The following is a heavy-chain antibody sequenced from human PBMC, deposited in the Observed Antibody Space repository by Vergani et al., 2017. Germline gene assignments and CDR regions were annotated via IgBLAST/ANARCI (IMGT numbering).Heavy chain of an antibody. CDR2: ISSSGGGT. CDR1: GFIFQNYT. D-gene: IGHD6-6*01. CDR3: AKDLVSSTSSLYFDY. J-gene: IGHJ4*02. V-gene: IGHV3-23*04. Sequence: VRLVESGGGVVQPGRSLRLSCAASGFIFQNYTMHWVRQAPGKGLEWVSGISSSGGGTSYVDSVKGRFTISRDNSKNTLFLQMNSLRAEDTAVYYCAKDLVSSTSSLYFDYWGQGTLVTVPS.